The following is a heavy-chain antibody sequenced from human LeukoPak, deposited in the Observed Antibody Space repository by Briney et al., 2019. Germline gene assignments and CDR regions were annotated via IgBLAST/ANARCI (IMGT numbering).Heavy chain of an antibody. J-gene: IGHJ4*02. CDR1: GFTFDDYA. CDR3: ARSYGSGSLSLDY. D-gene: IGHD3-10*01. V-gene: IGHV3-9*01. CDR2: ISWNSGSI. Sequence: GGSLRLSCAASGFTFDDYAMHWVRQAPGKGLEWVSGISWNSGSIGYADSVKGRFTISRDNAKNSLYLQMNSLRAEDTAVYYCARSYGSGSLSLDYWGQGTLVTVSS.